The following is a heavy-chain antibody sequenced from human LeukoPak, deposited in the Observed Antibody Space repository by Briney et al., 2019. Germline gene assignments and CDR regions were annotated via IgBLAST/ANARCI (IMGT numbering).Heavy chain of an antibody. J-gene: IGHJ4*02. Sequence: SGGSLRLSCAASGFTFFNYAMSWVRQAPGKGLEWVSAISGSGGSTYYADSVKGRFTISRDNSKNTLYLQMNSLRAEDTAVYYCAKVYYYDSSGYSNWGQGTLVTVSS. D-gene: IGHD3-22*01. CDR2: ISGSGGST. CDR1: GFTFFNYA. CDR3: AKVYYYDSSGYSN. V-gene: IGHV3-23*01.